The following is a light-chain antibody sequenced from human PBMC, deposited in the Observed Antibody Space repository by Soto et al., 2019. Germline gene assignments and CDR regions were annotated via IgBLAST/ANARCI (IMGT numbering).Light chain of an antibody. CDR1: QSISIW. CDR2: KAS. V-gene: IGKV1-5*03. J-gene: IGKJ1*01. Sequence: DIRLTQSPSTLSASVGDRVTITCRASQSISIWLAWYQQKPGKAPNLLIHKASTLHIGVPSRFSGSGSGTEFTLTISSLQPDDFATYYCQKYTSDSDLTFGQGTKVEIK. CDR3: QKYTSDSDLT.